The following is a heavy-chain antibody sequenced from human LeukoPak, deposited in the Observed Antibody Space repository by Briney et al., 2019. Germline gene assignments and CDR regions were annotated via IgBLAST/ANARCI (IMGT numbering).Heavy chain of an antibody. Sequence: ASVKVSCKXSGYTFTSYYMHWVRQSPGQGLEWMGIINPSGGSTSYSQKFQGRVTMTRDTSTSTVYMELSSLRSEDTAVYYCARVSSSWYGGSDYWGQGTLVTVSS. V-gene: IGHV1-46*01. D-gene: IGHD6-13*01. CDR1: GYTFTSYY. CDR3: ARVSSSWYGGSDY. CDR2: INPSGGST. J-gene: IGHJ4*02.